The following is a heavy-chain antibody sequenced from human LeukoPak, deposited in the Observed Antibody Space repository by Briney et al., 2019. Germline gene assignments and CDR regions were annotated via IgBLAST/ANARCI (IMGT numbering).Heavy chain of an antibody. Sequence: GASVKVSCKASGYTFTSYGISWVRQAPGQGLEWMGRIIPILGIANYAQKFQGRVTITADKSTSTAYMELSSLRSEDTAVYYCARFEVAGNTENNYWGQGTLVTVSS. J-gene: IGHJ4*02. CDR3: ARFEVAGNTENNY. CDR1: GYTFTSYG. CDR2: IIPILGIA. V-gene: IGHV1-69*04. D-gene: IGHD6-19*01.